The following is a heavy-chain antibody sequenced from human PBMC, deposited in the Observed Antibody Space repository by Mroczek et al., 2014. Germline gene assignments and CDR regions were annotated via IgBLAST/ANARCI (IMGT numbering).Heavy chain of an antibody. D-gene: IGHD4/OR15-4a*01. CDR3: ARTLHGLSNPWFDP. Sequence: QVQLVQSGPGLVKPSETLSLTCTVSGGSISSYYWSWIRQPPREGTGVDWVYLLQWEHQLQPSLKSRVTISVDTSKNQFSLKLSSVTAADTAVYYCARTLHGLSNPWFDPWGQGTLVTVSS. V-gene: IGHV4-59*01. CDR1: GGSISSYY. J-gene: IGHJ5*02. CDR2: LLQWEH.